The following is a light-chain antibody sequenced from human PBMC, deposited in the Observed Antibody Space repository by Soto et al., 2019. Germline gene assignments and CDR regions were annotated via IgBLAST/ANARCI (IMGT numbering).Light chain of an antibody. V-gene: IGKV3-11*01. CDR2: DSS. CDR1: QSVSNY. CDR3: QQRRVWPLT. Sequence: VLTQSPAILSLSPGERATLDCRASQSVSNYLAWYQQRPGQAPRLLIYDSSNRATGVPARFSASGSGTAFTRTISSLEPEDFAVYYCQQRRVWPLTFGGGTKVEIK. J-gene: IGKJ4*01.